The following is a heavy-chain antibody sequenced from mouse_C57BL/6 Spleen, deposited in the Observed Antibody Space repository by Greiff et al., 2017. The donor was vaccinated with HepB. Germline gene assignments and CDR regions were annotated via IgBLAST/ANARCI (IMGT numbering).Heavy chain of an antibody. CDR3: ARTYYYGPYYFDY. V-gene: IGHV1-69*01. CDR1: GYTVTSYW. Sequence: VQLQQSGAELVMPGASVKLSCKASGYTVTSYWMHWVKQRPGQGLEWIGEIDPSDSYTNYNQKFKGKSTLTVDKSSSTAYMQLSSLTSEDSAVYYCARTYYYGPYYFDYWGQGTTLTVSS. D-gene: IGHD1-1*01. J-gene: IGHJ2*01. CDR2: IDPSDSYT.